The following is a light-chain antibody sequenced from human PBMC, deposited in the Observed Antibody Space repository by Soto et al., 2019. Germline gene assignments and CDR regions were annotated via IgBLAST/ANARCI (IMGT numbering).Light chain of an antibody. CDR3: QHET. J-gene: IGKJ1*01. Sequence: DIQMTQSPSTLSASVGDRVTITCRASRSISRWLAWYQQKPGKAPKLLIYDASTFASGVSSRFIGSGSGTEFTLPITSLQPDDFATYYCQHETFGPGTKVEI. CDR2: DAS. V-gene: IGKV1-5*01. CDR1: RSISRW.